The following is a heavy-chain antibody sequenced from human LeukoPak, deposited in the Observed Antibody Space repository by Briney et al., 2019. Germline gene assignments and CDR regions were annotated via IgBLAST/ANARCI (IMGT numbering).Heavy chain of an antibody. Sequence: GGSLRLSCEASGFTFKEYSISWVRQAPGKGLEWVANIKQDGSEKYYVGSVKGRFTISRDNAKNSLYLQMNSLRAEDTAVYYCARVDGYYYYYGMDVWGQGTTVTVSS. CDR1: GFTFKEYS. J-gene: IGHJ6*02. CDR3: ARVDGYYYYYGMDV. D-gene: IGHD5-24*01. CDR2: IKQDGSEK. V-gene: IGHV3-7*01.